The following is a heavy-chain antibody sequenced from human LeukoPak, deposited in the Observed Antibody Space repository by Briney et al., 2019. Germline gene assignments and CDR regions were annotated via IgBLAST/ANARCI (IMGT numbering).Heavy chain of an antibody. V-gene: IGHV1-3*01. Sequence: ASVKVSCKASGYTFTSYAMHWVRQAPGQRLEWMGWINADNGNTKYSQKFQGRVTITRDTSASTAYMELSSLRSEDTAVYYCARDRNNCGGDCYYFDYWGQGTLVTVSS. CDR1: GYTFTSYA. J-gene: IGHJ4*02. CDR2: INADNGNT. CDR3: ARDRNNCGGDCYYFDY. D-gene: IGHD2-21*02.